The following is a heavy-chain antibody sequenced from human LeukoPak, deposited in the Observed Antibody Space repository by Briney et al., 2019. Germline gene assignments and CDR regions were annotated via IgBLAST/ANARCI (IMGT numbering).Heavy chain of an antibody. J-gene: IGHJ4*02. Sequence: GGSLRLSCAASGFTFSSYVMHWVRQAPGKGLEWVAVISSDGSNKYYADSVKGRFTISRDNSKHTLYLQMISLRAEDTAVYYCAREWELVYWGQGTLVTVSS. CDR3: AREWELVY. CDR2: ISSDGSNK. CDR1: GFTFSSYV. D-gene: IGHD1-26*01. V-gene: IGHV3-30-3*01.